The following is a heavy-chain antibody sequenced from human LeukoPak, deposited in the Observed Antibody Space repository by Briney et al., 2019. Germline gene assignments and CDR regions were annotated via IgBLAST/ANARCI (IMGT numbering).Heavy chain of an antibody. CDR3: ARQKGYDRVWYFDL. CDR2: IYPDNSNT. D-gene: IGHD3-22*01. Sequence: GESLKISCKGSAYSFTSYWIGWVRQMPGEGLEWMGIIYPDNSNTRYSPSFQGQVTISADKSISTAYLQWSSLKASDTAMYYCARQKGYDRVWYFDLWGRGTLVTVSS. CDR1: AYSFTSYW. V-gene: IGHV5-51*01. J-gene: IGHJ2*01.